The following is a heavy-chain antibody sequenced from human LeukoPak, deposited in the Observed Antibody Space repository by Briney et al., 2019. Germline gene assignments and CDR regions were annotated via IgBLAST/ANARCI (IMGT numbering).Heavy chain of an antibody. Sequence: GWSLRLSCAASGFTSDDYGMSWVRQAPGKGLEWVSGIHRNGGSTGYADSVKGRFTISRDNAKNSLYLQMNSLRAEDTALYHCARQRPNLDWYFDLWGRGTLVTVSS. CDR3: ARQRPNLDWYFDL. CDR1: GFTSDDYG. J-gene: IGHJ2*01. CDR2: IHRNGGST. V-gene: IGHV3-20*01.